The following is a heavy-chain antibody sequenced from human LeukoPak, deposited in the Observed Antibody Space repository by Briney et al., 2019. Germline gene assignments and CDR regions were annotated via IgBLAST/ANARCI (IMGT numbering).Heavy chain of an antibody. J-gene: IGHJ4*02. V-gene: IGHV3-53*01. D-gene: IGHD5-18*01. CDR2: IYSGGST. CDR1: GFTVSSNY. CDR3: ARQDTAMDMYYFDY. Sequence: GGSLRLSCAASGFTVSSNYMSWVRQAPGKGLEWVSVIYSGGSTYYADSVKGRFTISRDNSKNTLYLQMHSLRAEDTAVYYCARQDTAMDMYYFDYWGQGTLVTVSS.